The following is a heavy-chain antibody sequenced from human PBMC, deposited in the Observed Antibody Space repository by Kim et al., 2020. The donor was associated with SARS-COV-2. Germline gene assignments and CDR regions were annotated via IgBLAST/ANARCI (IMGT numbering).Heavy chain of an antibody. CDR3: ARAITIFVVVISYFDY. Sequence: SETLSLTCTVSGGSISSGGYYWSWIRQHPGKGLEWIGYIYYSGSTYYNPSLKSRVTISVDTSKNQFSLKLSSVTAADTAVYYCARAITIFVVVISYFDYWGQGTLVTVSS. D-gene: IGHD3-3*01. CDR1: GGSISSGGYY. V-gene: IGHV4-31*03. J-gene: IGHJ4*02. CDR2: IYYSGST.